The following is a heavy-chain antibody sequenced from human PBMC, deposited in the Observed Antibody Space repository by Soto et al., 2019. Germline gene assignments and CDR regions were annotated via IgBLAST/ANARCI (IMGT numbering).Heavy chain of an antibody. CDR1: GFTFSSYA. V-gene: IGHV3-23*01. CDR3: AKASSDSSGYRYYFDY. D-gene: IGHD3-22*01. J-gene: IGHJ4*02. CDR2: ISGSGGST. Sequence: GSLRLSCAASGFTFSSYAMSWVRQAPGKGLEWVSAISGSGGSTYYADSVKGRFTISRDNSKNTLYLQMNSLRAEDTAVYYCAKASSDSSGYRYYFDYWGQGTLVTVSS.